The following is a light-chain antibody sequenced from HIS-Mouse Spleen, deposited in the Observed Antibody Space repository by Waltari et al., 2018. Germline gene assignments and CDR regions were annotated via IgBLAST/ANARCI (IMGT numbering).Light chain of an antibody. CDR1: QSVSSSD. CDR2: GAS. J-gene: IGKJ2*01. Sequence: EIVLTQAPGTLSLSTGERSTLSCRASQSVSSSDLAWYQQKPGHAPRLLIYGASSKATGLPDRFSGSGSGTDFTLTISRLEPEDFAVYYCQQYGSSPPYTFGQGTKLEIK. V-gene: IGKV3-20*01. CDR3: QQYGSSPPYT.